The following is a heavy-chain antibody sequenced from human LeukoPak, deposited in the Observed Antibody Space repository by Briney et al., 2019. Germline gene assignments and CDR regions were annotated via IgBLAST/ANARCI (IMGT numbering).Heavy chain of an antibody. D-gene: IGHD3-22*01. CDR3: ARSAYYYDSNRGSYFDY. CDR2: IYYSGST. Sequence: SETLSLTCTVSGGSISSYYWSWIRQPPGKGLEWIGYIYYSGSTNYNPSLKSRVTISVDTSKNQFSLKLSPVTAADTAVYYCARSAYYYDSNRGSYFDYWGQGTLVTVSS. CDR1: GGSISSYY. J-gene: IGHJ4*02. V-gene: IGHV4-59*08.